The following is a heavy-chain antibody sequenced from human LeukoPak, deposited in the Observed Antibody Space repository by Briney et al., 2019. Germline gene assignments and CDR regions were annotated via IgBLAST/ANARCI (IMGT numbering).Heavy chain of an antibody. Sequence: KPSETLSLTCTVSGGSISSYYWSWIRQPPGKGLEWIGYIYYSGSTNYNPSLKSRVTISVDTSKNQFSLKLSSVTAADTAVYYCARDLTIFGVVITSDYWGQGTLVTVSS. CDR1: GGSISSYY. CDR2: IYYSGST. D-gene: IGHD3-3*01. CDR3: ARDLTIFGVVITSDY. J-gene: IGHJ4*02. V-gene: IGHV4-59*12.